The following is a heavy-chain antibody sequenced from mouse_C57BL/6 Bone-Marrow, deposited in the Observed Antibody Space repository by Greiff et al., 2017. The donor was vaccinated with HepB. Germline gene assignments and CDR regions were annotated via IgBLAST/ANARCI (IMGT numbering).Heavy chain of an antibody. Sequence: VQLQQPGAELVRPGSSVKLSCKASGYTFTSYWMHWVKQRPIQGLEWIGNIDPSDSETHYNQKFKDKVTLTVDKSSSTAYMQLSSLTSEDSAVYYCARDYYYGNAMDYWGQGTSVTVSS. J-gene: IGHJ4*01. D-gene: IGHD1-1*01. CDR2: IDPSDSET. CDR1: GYTFTSYW. CDR3: ARDYYYGNAMDY. V-gene: IGHV1-52*01.